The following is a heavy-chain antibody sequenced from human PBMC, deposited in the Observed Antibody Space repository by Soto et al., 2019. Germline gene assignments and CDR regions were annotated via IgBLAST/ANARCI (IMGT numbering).Heavy chain of an antibody. CDR3: AGHGAQYSSGWGSYYYYMDV. V-gene: IGHV5-51*01. CDR2: IYPGDSDT. Sequence: PGESLKISCKGSGYSFTSYWIGWVRQMPGKGLEWMGIIYPGDSDTRYSPSFQGQVTISADKSISTAYLQWSSLKASDTAMYYCAGHGAQYSSGWGSYYYYMDVWGKGTTVTVSS. CDR1: GYSFTSYW. J-gene: IGHJ6*03. D-gene: IGHD6-19*01.